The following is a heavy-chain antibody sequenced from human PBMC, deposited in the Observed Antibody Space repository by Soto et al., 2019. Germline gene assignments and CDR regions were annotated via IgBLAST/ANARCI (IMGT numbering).Heavy chain of an antibody. Sequence: ESGGGLVKPGESLRLSCAASGFTFSTSYMNWIRQAPGKGLEWLSYISGSSADTNYADSVQGRFTVSRDNARNSLFLQMNNLRPEDTAVYYCVRHARLAESWGQGTLVTVSS. V-gene: IGHV3-11*06. CDR1: GFTFSTSY. CDR2: ISGSSADT. CDR3: VRHARLAES. J-gene: IGHJ5*02. D-gene: IGHD6-19*01.